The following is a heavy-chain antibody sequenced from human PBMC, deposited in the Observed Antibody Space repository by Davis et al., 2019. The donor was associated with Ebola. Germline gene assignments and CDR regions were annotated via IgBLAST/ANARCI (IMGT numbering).Heavy chain of an antibody. J-gene: IGHJ4*02. Sequence: SETLSLTCTVSGGSISSYHWSWIRQPPGRGLEWIGYIYYSGSTSYNPSLKSRVTISVDTSKNQISLKLNSVTAADTAVYYCARGGYSAYEPYFDYWGQGTLVSVSS. CDR1: GGSISSYH. CDR2: IYYSGST. CDR3: ARGGYSAYEPYFDY. V-gene: IGHV4-59*01. D-gene: IGHD5-12*01.